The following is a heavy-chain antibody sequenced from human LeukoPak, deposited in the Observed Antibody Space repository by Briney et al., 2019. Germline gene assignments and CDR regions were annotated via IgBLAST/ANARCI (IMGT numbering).Heavy chain of an antibody. CDR1: GGSVSSSSYY. CDR2: IYYGGIT. V-gene: IGHV4-61*01. J-gene: IGHJ4*02. D-gene: IGHD3-22*01. Sequence: PSETLSLTCTVSGGSVSSSSYYWSWIRQPPGKGLEWIGYIYYGGITNYNPSLKSRVTMSVDTSKNQFSLRLSSVTAADTAVYYCARDLRGYESSGYSDYWGQGTLVTVSS. CDR3: ARDLRGYESSGYSDY.